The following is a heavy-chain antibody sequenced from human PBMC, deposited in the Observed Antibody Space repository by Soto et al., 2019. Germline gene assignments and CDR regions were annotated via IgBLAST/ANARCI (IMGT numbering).Heavy chain of an antibody. CDR1: GDSVSSGNYY. V-gene: IGHV4-61*01. CDR2: IYYSGST. CDR3: AREIVGGRYGMDV. D-gene: IGHD1-26*01. Sequence: SETLSLTCTVSGDSVSSGNYYWSWIRQPPGKGLEWIGYIYYSGSTSYNPSLKSRVTISLDTSKSQFSLKLSSVTAADTAVYYCAREIVGGRYGMDVWGQGTTVTVSS. J-gene: IGHJ6*02.